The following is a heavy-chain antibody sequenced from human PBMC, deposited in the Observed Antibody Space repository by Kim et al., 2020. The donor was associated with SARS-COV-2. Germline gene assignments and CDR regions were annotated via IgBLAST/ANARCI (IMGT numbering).Heavy chain of an antibody. CDR1: GGSFSSKY. V-gene: IGHV4-59*08. D-gene: IGHD2-2*02. CDR2: IYDTGST. CDR3: ARLVYTTNNWFDP. J-gene: IGHJ5*02. Sequence: SETLSLTCTVSGGSFSSKYWSWIRQPPGWGLEWIGYIYDTGSTNYNPSLKSRVIISVDTSKNQFSLKLSSVTAADTAVYYCARLVYTTNNWFDPWGQGTLVTVSS.